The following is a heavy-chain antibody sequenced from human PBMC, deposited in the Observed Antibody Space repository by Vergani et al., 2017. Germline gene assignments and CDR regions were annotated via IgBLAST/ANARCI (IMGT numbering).Heavy chain of an antibody. Sequence: QLQLQESGSGLVKPSQTLSLTCAVPGGPISSRGYYWGWIRQPPGKGLEWIGSIYYSGSTYYNPSVKSRVTISVDKSKNQFSLKLSSVTAADTAVYYCARHSGLYSSSHIDYWGQGTLVTVSS. V-gene: IGHV4-30-2*03. J-gene: IGHJ4*02. D-gene: IGHD6-6*01. CDR2: IYYSGST. CDR3: ARHSGLYSSSHIDY. CDR1: GGPISSRGYY.